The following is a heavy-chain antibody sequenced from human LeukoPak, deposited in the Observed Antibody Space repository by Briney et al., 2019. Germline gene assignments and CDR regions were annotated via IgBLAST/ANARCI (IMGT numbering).Heavy chain of an antibody. D-gene: IGHD2-15*01. Sequence: SETLSLTWTVSGGTISSSPYYWGWIRQPPGKGLEWTGSMYYSGSTYYNPCIKRRVTISVDTSKNQFSLKLSSVTAADTAVYYCARHGTVAARTEYFDYWGQGTLVTVSS. CDR1: GGTISSSPYY. CDR3: ARHGTVAARTEYFDY. V-gene: IGHV4-39*01. J-gene: IGHJ4*02. CDR2: MYYSGST.